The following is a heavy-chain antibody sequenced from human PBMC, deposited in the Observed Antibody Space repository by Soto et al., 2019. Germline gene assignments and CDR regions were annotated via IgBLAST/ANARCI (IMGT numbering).Heavy chain of an antibody. D-gene: IGHD6-13*01. CDR2: TYYRSKWYN. V-gene: IGHV6-1*01. Sequence: SQTLSLTCAISGDSVSSNSAAWNWIRQSPSRGLEWLGRTYYRSKWYNDYAVSVKSRITINPDTSKNQFSLQLNSVTPEDTAVYYCAREVGYSSSWSNYLDYWGQGTLVTVSS. CDR1: GDSVSSNSAA. CDR3: AREVGYSSSWSNYLDY. J-gene: IGHJ4*02.